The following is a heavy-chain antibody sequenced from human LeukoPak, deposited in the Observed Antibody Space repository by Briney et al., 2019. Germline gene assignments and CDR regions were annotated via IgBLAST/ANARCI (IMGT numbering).Heavy chain of an antibody. Sequence: PSETLSLTYTVSGGSISSYYWSWIRQPPGKGLEWIGYIYYSGSTNYNPSLKSRVTISVDTSKNQFSLKLSYVTAADTAVYYCARSSTSPGFYGMDVWGQGTTVTVSS. CDR2: IYYSGST. CDR3: ARSSTSPGFYGMDV. V-gene: IGHV4-59*01. CDR1: GGSISSYY. D-gene: IGHD2-2*01. J-gene: IGHJ6*02.